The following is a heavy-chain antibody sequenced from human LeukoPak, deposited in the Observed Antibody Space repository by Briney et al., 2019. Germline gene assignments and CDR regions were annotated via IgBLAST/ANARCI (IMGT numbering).Heavy chain of an antibody. Sequence: SETLSLTCTVSGGSISSSSYYWGWIRQPPGKGLEWIGSIYYSGSTYYNPSLKSRVTISVDTSRNQFSLKLSSVTAADTAVYYCARGGGWSSYYFDYWGQGTLVTVSS. CDR2: IYYSGST. CDR3: ARGGGWSSYYFDY. D-gene: IGHD6-19*01. CDR1: GGSISSSSYY. V-gene: IGHV4-39*07. J-gene: IGHJ4*02.